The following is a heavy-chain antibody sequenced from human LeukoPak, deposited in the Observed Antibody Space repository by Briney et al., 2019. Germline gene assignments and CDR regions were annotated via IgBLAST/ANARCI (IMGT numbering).Heavy chain of an antibody. J-gene: IGHJ3*02. Sequence: ASVKVSCKASGYTFTGYYMHWVRQAPGQGLEWMGWINPNSGGTNYAQKFQGRVTMTRDTSTSTVYMELSSLRSEDTAVYYCARGTVGATRGGAFDIWGQGTMVTVSS. CDR3: ARGTVGATRGGAFDI. CDR2: INPNSGGT. D-gene: IGHD1-26*01. CDR1: GYTFTGYY. V-gene: IGHV1-2*02.